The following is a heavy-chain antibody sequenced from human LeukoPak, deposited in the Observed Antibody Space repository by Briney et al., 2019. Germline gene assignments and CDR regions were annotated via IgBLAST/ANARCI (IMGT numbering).Heavy chain of an antibody. J-gene: IGHJ3*02. V-gene: IGHV4-30-2*01. CDR3: ARAPSYYGSGSYYAFDI. Sequence: SQTLSLTCAVSGGSISSGGYSWGWIRQPPGKGLEWIGYIYHSGSTYYNPSLKSRVTISVDRSKNQFSLKLSSVTAADTAVYYCARAPSYYGSGSYYAFDIWGQGTMVTVSS. CDR1: GGSISSGGYS. D-gene: IGHD3-10*01. CDR2: IYHSGST.